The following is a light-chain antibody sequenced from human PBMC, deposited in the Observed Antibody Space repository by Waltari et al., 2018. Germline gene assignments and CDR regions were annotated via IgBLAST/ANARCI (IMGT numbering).Light chain of an antibody. CDR3: QQYDSNPLT. Sequence: DIQMTQSPSTLSASVGDSVTITCRASQSFSHWLAWYQQKPGKAPKLLIYKTSTLESGVPSRFSGSGSWTEFTLTISSLQPDDFASYYCQQYDSNPLTFGGGTKVEV. CDR2: KTS. J-gene: IGKJ4*01. CDR1: QSFSHW. V-gene: IGKV1-5*03.